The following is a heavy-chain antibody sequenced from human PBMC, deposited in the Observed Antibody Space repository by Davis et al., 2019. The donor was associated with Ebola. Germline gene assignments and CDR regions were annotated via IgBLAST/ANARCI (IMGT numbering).Heavy chain of an antibody. CDR1: GGTFSDYT. V-gene: IGHV1-69*08. Sequence: SVKVSCKASGGTFSDYTFTWVRQAPGQGLEWMVRINPILGAADYAQKFQGRVTITADKSTSTAYMELSSLRSEDTAVYYCARGKWFDPWGQGTLVSVTS. CDR3: ARGKWFDP. J-gene: IGHJ5*02. CDR2: INPILGAA.